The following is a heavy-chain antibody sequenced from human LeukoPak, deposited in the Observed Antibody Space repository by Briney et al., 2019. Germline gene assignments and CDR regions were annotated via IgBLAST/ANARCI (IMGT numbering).Heavy chain of an antibody. CDR3: AKGGGYEAQYYYYLDV. CDR2: IRYDGSNK. CDR1: GFTFSSYG. D-gene: IGHD5-12*01. J-gene: IGHJ6*03. V-gene: IGHV3-30*02. Sequence: GGSLRLSRAASGFTFSSYGMYWVRQAPGTGLEWVAFIRYDGSNKYYADSVKGRFTISRDNSKNTLYLQMKSLRAEDTAVYYCAKGGGYEAQYYYYLDVWGKGTTVTISS.